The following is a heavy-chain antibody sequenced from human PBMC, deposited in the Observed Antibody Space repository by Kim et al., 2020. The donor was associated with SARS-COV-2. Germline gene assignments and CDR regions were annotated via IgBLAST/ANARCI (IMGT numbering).Heavy chain of an antibody. Sequence: WGSLRLSCAASGFTFSSYDMHWVRQTTGKGLEWDSAIGTAGDTYYPGSVKGRFTISSENAKNSLYLQMNSLSAGDTAVYYCARSVCVGDCHAGGAFDIWGQGTMVTVS. D-gene: IGHD2-21*02. CDR3: ARSVCVGDCHAGGAFDI. V-gene: IGHV3-13*04. CDR2: IGTAGDT. CDR1: GFTFSSYD. J-gene: IGHJ3*02.